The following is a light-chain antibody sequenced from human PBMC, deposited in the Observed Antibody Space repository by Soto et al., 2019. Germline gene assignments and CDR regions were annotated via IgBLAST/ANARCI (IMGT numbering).Light chain of an antibody. J-gene: IGKJ1*01. CDR3: QQRSNWSWT. Sequence: EIVLTQSPATLSLSPGERATLSCRASQSVSSYLAWYQQKTGQDPWPIIYDASNRATGIPARFSCSGSGTDFNLTLSRLETEDFAVYYCQQRSNWSWTFCQWTKVDIK. V-gene: IGKV3-11*01. CDR1: QSVSSY. CDR2: DAS.